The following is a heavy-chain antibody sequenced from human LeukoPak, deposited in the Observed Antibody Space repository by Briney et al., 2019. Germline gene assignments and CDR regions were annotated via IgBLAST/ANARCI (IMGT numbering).Heavy chain of an antibody. CDR2: ISSSGDTI. D-gene: IGHD2-15*01. V-gene: IGHV3-48*03. Sequence: PGGSLRLSCAASGFTFSSYEMNWVRQAPGKGLEWVSYISSSGDTIYADSVKGRFTISRDKAKNSLYLQMNSLRAEDTAVYYCARTPLSYWGQGTLVTVSS. CDR1: GFTFSSYE. CDR3: ARTPLSY. J-gene: IGHJ4*02.